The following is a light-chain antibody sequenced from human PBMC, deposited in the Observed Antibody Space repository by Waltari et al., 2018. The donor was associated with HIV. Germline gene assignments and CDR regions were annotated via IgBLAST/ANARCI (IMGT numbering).Light chain of an antibody. V-gene: IGLV1-44*01. CDR1: RSTIGSNP. CDR3: AAWDDSLNGHVL. CDR2: NNN. Sequence: QSVLTQPPSASGTPWQRLTFSCSASRSTIGSNPSAWYQKLPGTSPRLLIYNNNQRPSGVPDRFSGSKSGTSASLAISGLQSEDEADYYCAAWDDSLNGHVLFGGGTKLTVL. J-gene: IGLJ2*01.